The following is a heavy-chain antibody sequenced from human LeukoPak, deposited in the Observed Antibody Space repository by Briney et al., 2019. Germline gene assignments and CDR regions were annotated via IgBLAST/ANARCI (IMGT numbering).Heavy chain of an antibody. CDR2: ISGSGGST. Sequence: PGGSLRLSCAASGFTFSSHGMNWVRQAPGKGLEWVSAISGSGGSTYYADSVKGRFTISRDNSKNTQYLQMNSLRAEDTAVYYCAKDPSWSGYFDYWGQGTLVTVSS. D-gene: IGHD6-13*01. V-gene: IGHV3-23*01. CDR1: GFTFSSHG. J-gene: IGHJ4*02. CDR3: AKDPSWSGYFDY.